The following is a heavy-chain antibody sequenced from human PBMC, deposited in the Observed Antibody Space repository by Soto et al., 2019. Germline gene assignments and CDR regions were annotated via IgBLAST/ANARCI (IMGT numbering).Heavy chain of an antibody. CDR2: IIPIFGTA. V-gene: IGHV1-69*13. D-gene: IGHD3-3*01. Sequence: SVKVSCKASGGTFSSYAISWVRQAPGQGLEWMGGIIPIFGTANYAQKFQGRVTITADESTSTAYMELSSLRSEDTAVYYCARAGDFWSGYPHYYYYYGMDVWGQGTTVTVSS. J-gene: IGHJ6*02. CDR1: GGTFSSYA. CDR3: ARAGDFWSGYPHYYYYYGMDV.